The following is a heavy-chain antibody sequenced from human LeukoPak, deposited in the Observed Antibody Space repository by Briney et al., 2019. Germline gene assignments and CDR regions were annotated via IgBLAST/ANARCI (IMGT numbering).Heavy chain of an antibody. V-gene: IGHV5-51*01. D-gene: IGHD6-6*01. CDR3: ARRSSSCSGGTCDFYYYDS. Sequence: GESLKISCNGSGYNFVAHWIVWMRQLPGKGLEWVGSIYPGDAETKYNSSFEGQVTISTDKSITTAYLQWSGLRASDTALYFCARRSSSCSGGTCDFYYYDSWGQGTRVTVSS. CDR1: GYNFVAHW. J-gene: IGHJ4*02. CDR2: IYPGDAET.